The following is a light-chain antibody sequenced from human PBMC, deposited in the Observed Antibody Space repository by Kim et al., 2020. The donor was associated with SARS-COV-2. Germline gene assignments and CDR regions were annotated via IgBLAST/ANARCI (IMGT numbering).Light chain of an antibody. CDR3: QSADSSFWV. V-gene: IGLV3-25*03. J-gene: IGLJ3*02. CDR1: ALPKQY. CDR2: KDS. Sequence: SYELTQPPSVSVSPGQTARITCSGDALPKQYAYWYQQKPGQAPVLVIYKDSERPSGIPERFSGSSSGTTVTLTISGVQAEDEADYYCQSADSSFWVFGGGTQLTVL.